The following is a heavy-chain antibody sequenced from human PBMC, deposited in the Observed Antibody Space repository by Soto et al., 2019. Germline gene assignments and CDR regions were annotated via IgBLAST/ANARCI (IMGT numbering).Heavy chain of an antibody. Sequence: QVQLQQWGAGLLKPSETLSLTCAVYGGSFSGYYWSWIRQPPGKGLEWIGEINHSGSTNYNPSLKSRVTISVDTSKTQFSLKLSSVTAADTAVYYCARVPSSGPAIDAFDLWGQGTMVTVSS. CDR2: INHSGST. CDR1: GGSFSGYY. D-gene: IGHD3-22*01. CDR3: ARVPSSGPAIDAFDL. V-gene: IGHV4-34*01. J-gene: IGHJ3*01.